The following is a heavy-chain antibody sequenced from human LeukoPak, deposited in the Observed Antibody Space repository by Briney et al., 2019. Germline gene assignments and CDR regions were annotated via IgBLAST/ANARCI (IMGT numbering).Heavy chain of an antibody. Sequence: GGSLRLSCAASGFTFSSYSMNWVRQAPGKGLEWVSYISSSSSTIYYADSVKGRFTISRDNAKNSLYLQMNSLRAEDTAVYYCARQRAHYYDSSGYPNWFDPWGQGALVTVSS. CDR1: GFTFSSYS. D-gene: IGHD3-22*01. CDR2: ISSSSSTI. CDR3: ARQRAHYYDSSGYPNWFDP. V-gene: IGHV3-48*01. J-gene: IGHJ5*02.